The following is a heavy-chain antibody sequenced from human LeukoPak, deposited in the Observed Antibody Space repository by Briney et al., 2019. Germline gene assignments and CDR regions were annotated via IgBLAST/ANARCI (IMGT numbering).Heavy chain of an antibody. V-gene: IGHV1-2*02. CDR2: INPNSGGT. J-gene: IGHJ3*02. CDR3: ASSREERGSYYVTNAFDI. D-gene: IGHD1-26*01. CDR1: GYTFTGYY. Sequence: GASVKVSCKASGYTFTGYYMHWVRQAPGQGLEWMGWINPNSGGTNYAQKFQGRVTMTRDTSISTAYMELSRLRSDDTAVYYCASSREERGSYYVTNAFDIWGQGTMVTVSS.